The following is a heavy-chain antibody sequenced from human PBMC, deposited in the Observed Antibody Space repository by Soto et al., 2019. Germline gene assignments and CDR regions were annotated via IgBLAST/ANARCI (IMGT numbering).Heavy chain of an antibody. CDR1: GGSISSGDYY. V-gene: IGHV4-30-4*01. J-gene: IGHJ5*02. Sequence: SETLSLTCTVSGGSISSGDYYWSWIRQPPGKGLEWIGYIYYSGSTYYNPSLKSRLTISLHSSENQFSVRLTSVTAADTAIYYCARARQYYDCELDPWGQGTLVTVSS. CDR2: IYYSGST. CDR3: ARARQYYDCELDP. D-gene: IGHD3-22*01.